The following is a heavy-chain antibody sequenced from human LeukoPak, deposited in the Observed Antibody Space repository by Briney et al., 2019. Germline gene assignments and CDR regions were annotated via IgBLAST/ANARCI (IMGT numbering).Heavy chain of an antibody. D-gene: IGHD3-22*01. V-gene: IGHV1-46*01. CDR3: ARTYYYDSSGYYFVY. CDR1: GYTFTGDY. CDR2: INPSGGST. J-gene: IGHJ4*02. Sequence: ASVKVSCKASGYTFTGDYMHWMRQAPGQGLEWMGIINPSGGSTSYAQKFQGRVTMTRDTSTSTVYMELSSLRSEDTAVYYCARTYYYDSSGYYFVYWGQGTLVTVSS.